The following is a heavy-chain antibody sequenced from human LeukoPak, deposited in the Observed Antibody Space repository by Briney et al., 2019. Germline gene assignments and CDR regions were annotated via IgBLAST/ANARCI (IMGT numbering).Heavy chain of an antibody. CDR3: AGTYYYDSSGYSGAFDI. CDR1: GFTFSSYS. D-gene: IGHD3-22*01. CDR2: ISSSSSYI. Sequence: PGGSLRLSCAASGFTFSSYSMNWVRQAPGKGLEWVSSISSSSSYIYYADPVKGRFTISRDNAKNSLYLQMNSLRAEDTAVYYCAGTYYYDSSGYSGAFDIWGQGTMVTVSS. J-gene: IGHJ3*02. V-gene: IGHV3-21*01.